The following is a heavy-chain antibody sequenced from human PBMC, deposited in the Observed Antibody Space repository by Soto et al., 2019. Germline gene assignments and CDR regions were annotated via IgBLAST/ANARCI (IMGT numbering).Heavy chain of an antibody. Sequence: QWQLQESGPGLGKPSQTLSLTCAVSGCSIRGGGCYWSWIRQHPGTGLEWFGNIFYSGSTYYNPSLNSRDTISVDTSKNQSSMNLSSVTSADTTENFCARSSYNSYVFGYWGQGTLVTVSS. CDR1: GCSIRGGGCY. D-gene: IGHD4-4*01. J-gene: IGHJ4*02. V-gene: IGHV4-31*11. CDR2: IFYSGST. CDR3: ARSSYNSYVFGY.